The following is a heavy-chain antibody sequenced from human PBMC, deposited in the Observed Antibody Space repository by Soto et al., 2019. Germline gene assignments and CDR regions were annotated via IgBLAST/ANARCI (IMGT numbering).Heavy chain of an antibody. Sequence: GGSLRLSCAASGFTFSDYYMSWIRQAPGKGLEWVSFISSSGSTISYADSVKGRFTISRDNAENSLYLHMNSLRAEDTAVCYCERCRYYFDVGGDYSVCDFDYWGKGSSVTGSA. V-gene: IGHV3-11*01. CDR1: GFTFSDYY. D-gene: IGHD3-22*01. CDR2: ISSSGSTI. J-gene: IGHJ4*02. CDR3: ERCRYYFDVGGDYSVCDFDY.